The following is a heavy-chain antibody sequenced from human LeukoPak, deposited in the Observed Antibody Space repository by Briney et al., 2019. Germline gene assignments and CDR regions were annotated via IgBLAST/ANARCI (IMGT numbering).Heavy chain of an antibody. V-gene: IGHV4-39*01. CDR1: GGSISSSSYY. CDR3: ARHGRSTVTRRDYFDY. Sequence: SETLSLTCTVSGGSISSSSYYWGWIRQPPGKGLEWIGSIYYSGSTYYNPSLKSRVTISVDTSKNQFSLKLSSVTAADTAVYYCARHGRSTVTRRDYFDYWGQGTLVTVSS. CDR2: IYYSGST. D-gene: IGHD4-17*01. J-gene: IGHJ4*02.